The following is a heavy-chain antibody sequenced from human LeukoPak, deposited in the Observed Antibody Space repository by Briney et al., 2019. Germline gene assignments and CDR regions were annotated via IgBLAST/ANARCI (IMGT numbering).Heavy chain of an antibody. CDR2: ISWNSGSI. Sequence: GGSLRLSCAASGFTFDDYAMHWVRQAPGKGLEWVSGISWNSGSIGYADSVKGRFTISRDNAKNSLYLQMNSLRAEDTALYYCAKEGLYYDSSGYRHNPFDYWGQGTLVTVSS. J-gene: IGHJ4*02. CDR3: AKEGLYYDSSGYRHNPFDY. D-gene: IGHD3-22*01. V-gene: IGHV3-9*01. CDR1: GFTFDDYA.